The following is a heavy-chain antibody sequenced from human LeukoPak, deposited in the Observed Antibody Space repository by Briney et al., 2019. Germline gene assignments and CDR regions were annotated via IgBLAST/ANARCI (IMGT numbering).Heavy chain of an antibody. CDR2: INHSGST. CDR1: GGSFSGYY. J-gene: IGHJ4*02. Sequence: SETLSLTCAVYGGSFSGYYWSWIRQPPGKGLEWIGEINHSGSTNYNPSLKSRVTISVDTSKNQFSLKLSSVTAADTAVYYCARSKAIDYWGQGTLVTVSP. CDR3: ARSKAIDY. V-gene: IGHV4-34*01.